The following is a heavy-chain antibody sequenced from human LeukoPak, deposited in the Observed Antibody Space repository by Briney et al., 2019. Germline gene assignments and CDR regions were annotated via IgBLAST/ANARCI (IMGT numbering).Heavy chain of an antibody. D-gene: IGHD1-7*01. J-gene: IGHJ4*02. CDR3: ASPGNWNYEYPFDY. Sequence: GGSLRLSCAASGFTFSSYSMNWVRQAPGKGLEWVSYISTSSSHIYYADSVKGRFTISRDNSKNTLYLQMNSLRAEDTAVYYCASPGNWNYEYPFDYWGQGTLVTVSS. CDR1: GFTFSSYS. V-gene: IGHV3-48*01. CDR2: ISTSSSHI.